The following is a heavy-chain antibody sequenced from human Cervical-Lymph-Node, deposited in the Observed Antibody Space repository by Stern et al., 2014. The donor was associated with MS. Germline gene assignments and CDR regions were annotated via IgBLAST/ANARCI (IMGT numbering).Heavy chain of an antibody. CDR1: GFTFSSYS. D-gene: IGHD6-6*01. V-gene: IGHV3-21*01. CDR3: ARDAHYTSSLNYFDY. Sequence: EVQLVESGGGLVKPGGSLRLSCAASGFTFSSYSMNWVRQAPGKGLEWVSSISSSSSYIYYADSVKGRFTISRDDAKNSLYLQMNSLRAEDTAVYYCARDAHYTSSLNYFDYWGQGTLVTVSS. CDR2: ISSSSSYI. J-gene: IGHJ4*02.